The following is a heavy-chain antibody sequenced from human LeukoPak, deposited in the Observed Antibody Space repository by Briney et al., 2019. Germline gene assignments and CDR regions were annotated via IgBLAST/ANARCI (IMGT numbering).Heavy chain of an antibody. CDR2: IKQDGGEE. CDR3: ARDKSADYGDSYFDS. Sequence: GGSLRLSCAASGFSFSSYGMHWVRQAPGKGLEWVANIKQDGGEEHYVDSVKGRFTISRDNAKNSLYLQMNSLRAEDTAVYYCARDKSADYGDSYFDSWGQGILVTVSS. V-gene: IGHV3-7*01. D-gene: IGHD4-17*01. CDR1: GFSFSSYG. J-gene: IGHJ4*02.